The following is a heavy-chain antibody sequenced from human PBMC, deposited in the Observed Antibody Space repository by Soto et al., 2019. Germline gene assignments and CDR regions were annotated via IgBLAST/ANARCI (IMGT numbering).Heavy chain of an antibody. D-gene: IGHD6-13*01. CDR2: IWSDGTKK. Sequence: QVHLVESGGGVVQPGRSLTLSCTASGFAFSNYGIHWVRQAPGRGLEWVAVIWSDGTKKFYAGSVRGRFTISRDNSKNTIYLLMNSLRAEDTAVYYCARDWWEEPAGKETVSQFDYWGQGTLVTVSS. V-gene: IGHV3-33*01. CDR3: ARDWWEEPAGKETVSQFDY. J-gene: IGHJ4*02. CDR1: GFAFSNYG.